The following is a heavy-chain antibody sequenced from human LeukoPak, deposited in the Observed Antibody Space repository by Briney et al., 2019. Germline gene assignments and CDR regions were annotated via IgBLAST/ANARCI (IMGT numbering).Heavy chain of an antibody. J-gene: IGHJ4*02. V-gene: IGHV3-13*01. CDR1: GFTFDDYA. CDR3: ARGGQGYSYGPIDY. D-gene: IGHD5-18*01. Sequence: GGSLRLSCAVTGFTFDDYAMHWVRQATGKGLEWVSAIGTAGDTYYPGSVKGRFTISRENAKNSLYLQMNSLRAGDTAVYYCARGGQGYSYGPIDYWGQGTLVTVSS. CDR2: IGTAGDT.